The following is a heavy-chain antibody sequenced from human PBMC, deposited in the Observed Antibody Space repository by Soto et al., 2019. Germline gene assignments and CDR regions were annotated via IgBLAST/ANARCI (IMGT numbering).Heavy chain of an antibody. CDR2: ISYDGSNK. V-gene: IGHV3-30-3*01. CDR1: GFTFSSYA. Sequence: QVQLVESGGGVVQPGRSLRLSCAASGFTFSSYAMHWVRQAPGKGLEWVAVISYDGSNKYYADSVKGRFTISRDNSKNTLDLQMNSLRAGDTAVYYCARNDYDILTGYAPLDYWGQGTLVTVSS. J-gene: IGHJ4*02. CDR3: ARNDYDILTGYAPLDY. D-gene: IGHD3-9*01.